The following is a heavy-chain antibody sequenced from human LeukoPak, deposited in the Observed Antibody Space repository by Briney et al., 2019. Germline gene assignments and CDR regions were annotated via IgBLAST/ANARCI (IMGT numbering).Heavy chain of an antibody. CDR1: GFTFDDYG. CDR2: INWSGGST. D-gene: IGHD3-22*01. CDR3: ARRGAGHYYDSSGSYYFDY. J-gene: IGHJ4*02. Sequence: GGSLRLSCAASGFTFDDYGMSWVRQAPGKGLEWVSGINWSGGSTGYADSVKGRFTISRYNAKNSLYLQMNSLRAEDTALYYCARRGAGHYYDSSGSYYFDYWGQGTLVTVSS. V-gene: IGHV3-20*04.